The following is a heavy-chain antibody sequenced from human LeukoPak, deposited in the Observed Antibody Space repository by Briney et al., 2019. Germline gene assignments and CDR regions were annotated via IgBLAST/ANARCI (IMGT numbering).Heavy chain of an antibody. CDR2: MNPNSGNT. J-gene: IGHJ3*02. CDR1: GYTFTSYD. Sequence: ASVKVSCKASGYTFTSYDINWVRQATGQGLEWMGWMNPNSGNTGYAQKFQGRVTMTRNTSISTAYMELSSLRSEDTAVYYCARGQNAYYYDSSGTNAFDIWGQGTMVTVSS. D-gene: IGHD3-22*01. V-gene: IGHV1-8*01. CDR3: ARGQNAYYYDSSGTNAFDI.